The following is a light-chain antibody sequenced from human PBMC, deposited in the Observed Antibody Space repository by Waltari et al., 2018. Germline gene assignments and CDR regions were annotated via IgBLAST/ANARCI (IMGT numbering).Light chain of an antibody. Sequence: EIVMTQSPATLSVSPGERATLSCRASRSVSSNLAWYQQKPGQAPRLLIYGASTRATGIPARFSGSGSGTEFTLTISNLQSEDFAVYYCQQYNNWPRGTFGQGTRLEIK. V-gene: IGKV3-15*01. CDR2: GAS. CDR1: RSVSSN. CDR3: QQYNNWPRGT. J-gene: IGKJ5*01.